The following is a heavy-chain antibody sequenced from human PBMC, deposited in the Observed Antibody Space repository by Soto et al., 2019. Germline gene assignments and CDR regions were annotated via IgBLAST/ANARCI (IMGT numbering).Heavy chain of an antibody. V-gene: IGHV3-30*18. CDR3: AKETTTFALWYFDL. D-gene: IGHD1-7*01. Sequence: QVQLVESGGGVVQPGRSLRLSCAASGFTFSSYGMHWVRQAPGKGLEWVAVISYDGSNKYYADSVKGRFTISRDNSKNTLYLQMNSLRAEDTAVYYCAKETTTFALWYFDLWGRGTLVTVSS. CDR2: ISYDGSNK. J-gene: IGHJ2*01. CDR1: GFTFSSYG.